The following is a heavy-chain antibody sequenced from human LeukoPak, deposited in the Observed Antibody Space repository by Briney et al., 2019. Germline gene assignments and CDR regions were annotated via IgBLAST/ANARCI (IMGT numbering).Heavy chain of an antibody. Sequence: GGSLRLSCAASGFTFSSYGMHWVRQAPGKGLEWVAVISYDGSNKYHADSVKGRFTISRDNSKNTLYLQMNSLRVEDTAVYYCANWPHDAFDIWGQGTMVTVSS. CDR2: ISYDGSNK. J-gene: IGHJ3*02. V-gene: IGHV3-30*18. CDR3: ANWPHDAFDI. CDR1: GFTFSSYG.